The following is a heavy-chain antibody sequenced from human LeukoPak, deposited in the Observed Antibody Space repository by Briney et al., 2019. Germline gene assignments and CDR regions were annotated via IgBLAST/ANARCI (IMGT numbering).Heavy chain of an antibody. J-gene: IGHJ5*02. V-gene: IGHV1-2*02. CDR2: INPNSGGT. Sequence: ASVKVSCKASGYTFTGYYMHWVRQAPGQGLEWMGWINPNSGGTNYAQKFQGRVTMTRDTSISTAYMELSRLRSDDTAVYYCARVRGIAAAGLYNWSDPWGQGTLVTVSS. CDR1: GYTFTGYY. CDR3: ARVRGIAAAGLYNWSDP. D-gene: IGHD6-13*01.